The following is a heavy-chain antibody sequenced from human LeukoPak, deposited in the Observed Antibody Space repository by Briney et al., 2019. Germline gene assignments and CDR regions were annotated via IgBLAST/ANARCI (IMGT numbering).Heavy chain of an antibody. V-gene: IGHV2-5*01. CDR2: TYWNDDK. CDR3: AHVPGRGYDFWSGYYCDY. Sequence: SGPTLVKPTQTLTLTCTFSGFSLSTSGVGVGWIRQPPGKALEWLAPTYWNDDKRYSPSLKSRLTITNDTSKNQVVLTMTNMDPVDTATYYCAHVPGRGYDFWSGYYCDYWGQGTLVTVSS. D-gene: IGHD3-3*01. J-gene: IGHJ4*02. CDR1: GFSLSTSGVG.